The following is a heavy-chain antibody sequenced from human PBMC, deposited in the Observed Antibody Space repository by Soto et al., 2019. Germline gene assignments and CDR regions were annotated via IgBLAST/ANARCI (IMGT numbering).Heavy chain of an antibody. V-gene: IGHV1-8*01. CDR3: ARAIQWPREAFDI. D-gene: IGHD5-12*01. J-gene: IGHJ3*02. CDR1: GYTFTSYD. Sequence: GASVKVSCKASGYTFTSYDINWVRQATGQGLEWMGWMNPNSGNTGYAQKFQGRVTMTRNTSISTAYMELSSLRSEDTAVYYCARAIQWPREAFDIWGQGTMVTVSS. CDR2: MNPNSGNT.